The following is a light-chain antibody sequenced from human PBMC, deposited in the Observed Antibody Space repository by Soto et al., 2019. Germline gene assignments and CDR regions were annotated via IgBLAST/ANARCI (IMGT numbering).Light chain of an antibody. CDR1: RRVSSSC. J-gene: IGKJ5*01. Sequence: ILLTQSPATLSHPPGQSPTLSYKPIRRVSSSCLAWYQQKPGRAARRLIFGAASRATSVPDRLSGSGSGRDFTLIISRLEPEDFAVYYCHQYGSSPRVTFGQGTRLEI. V-gene: IGKV3-20*01. CDR3: HQYGSSPRVT. CDR2: GAA.